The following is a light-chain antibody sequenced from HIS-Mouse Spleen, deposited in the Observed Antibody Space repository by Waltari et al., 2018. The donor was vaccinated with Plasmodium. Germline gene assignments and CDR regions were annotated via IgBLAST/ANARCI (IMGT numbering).Light chain of an antibody. V-gene: IGLV2-11*01. J-gene: IGLJ3*02. CDR3: CSYAGSYKWV. CDR1: SSDVGGYNY. CDR2: DVS. Sequence: QSALTQPRSVSGSPGQSVTISCTGTSSDVGGYNYVSWYQQHPGKAPKLMIYDVSKRPSGGPDRVSGSKSGNTASLTISGLQAEDEADYYCCSYAGSYKWVFGGGTKLTVL.